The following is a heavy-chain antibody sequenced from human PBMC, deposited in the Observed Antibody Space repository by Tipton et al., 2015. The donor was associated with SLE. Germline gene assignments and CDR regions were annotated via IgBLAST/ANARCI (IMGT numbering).Heavy chain of an antibody. D-gene: IGHD6-6*01. Sequence: SLRLSCAASGFNFSSYDIHWVRQAPGKGLEWVAVISFDGGKKFYAESLKGRFTISRDNPENTLFLQMNSLRSDDTAVYYCAREGSSSYFDSWGQGTLVTVSS. V-gene: IGHV3-30*19. CDR1: GFNFSSYD. J-gene: IGHJ4*02. CDR2: ISFDGGKK. CDR3: AREGSSSYFDS.